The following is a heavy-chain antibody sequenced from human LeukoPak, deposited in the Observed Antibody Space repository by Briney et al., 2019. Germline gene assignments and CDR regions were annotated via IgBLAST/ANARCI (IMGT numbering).Heavy chain of an antibody. CDR1: GYTFTGYY. Sequence: GSSVKVSCKASGYTFTGYYMHWVRQAPGQGLEWMGWINPNSGGTNYAQKFQGRVTMTRDTSISTAYMELSRLRSDDTAVYYCARDPIVGATHNWFDPWGQGTLVTVSS. CDR3: ARDPIVGATHNWFDP. D-gene: IGHD1-26*01. V-gene: IGHV1-2*02. CDR2: INPNSGGT. J-gene: IGHJ5*02.